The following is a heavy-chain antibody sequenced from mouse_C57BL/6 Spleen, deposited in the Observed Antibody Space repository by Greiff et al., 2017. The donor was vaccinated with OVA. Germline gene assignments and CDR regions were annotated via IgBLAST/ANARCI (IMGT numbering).Heavy chain of an antibody. Sequence: VQLQQSGAELVRPGASVTLSCKASGYTFTDYEMHWVKQTPVHGLEWIGAIDPETGGTAYNQKFKGKAILTADKSSSTAYMELRSLTSEDSAVYYCTRRGSQYFDVWGTGTTVTVSS. J-gene: IGHJ1*03. D-gene: IGHD1-1*01. CDR3: TRRGSQYFDV. V-gene: IGHV1-15*01. CDR1: GYTFTDYE. CDR2: IDPETGGT.